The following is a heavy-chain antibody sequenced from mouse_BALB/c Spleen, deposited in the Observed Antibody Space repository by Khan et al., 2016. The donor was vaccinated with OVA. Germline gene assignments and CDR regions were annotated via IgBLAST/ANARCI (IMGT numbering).Heavy chain of an antibody. D-gene: IGHD2-14*01. CDR2: IIPTNDYT. J-gene: IGHJ3*01. Sequence: VQLQQSGAELARPGASVKMSCKASGYTFTTYTMHWVKQRPGQGLEWIGYIIPTNDYTNYNQKFKDRATLTAEKSSSTAYMQLSSRTSEDSALYYCAREGAYYRADGWFAYWGQGTLVTVSA. CDR3: AREGAYYRADGWFAY. CDR1: GYTFTTYT. V-gene: IGHV1-4*01.